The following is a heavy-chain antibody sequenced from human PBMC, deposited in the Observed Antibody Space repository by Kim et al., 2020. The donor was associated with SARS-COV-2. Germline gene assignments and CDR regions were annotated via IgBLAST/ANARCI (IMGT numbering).Heavy chain of an antibody. Sequence: GGSLRLSCAASGFTFSSYWMHWVRQAPGKGLVWVSRINTDGSTTTYADSVEGRFTISRDNAKNTLYLQMNSLRAEDTAVYYCARGGTQYSYGTLYWGQGTLVTVSS. CDR2: INTDGSTT. J-gene: IGHJ4*02. CDR3: ARGGTQYSYGTLY. CDR1: GFTFSSYW. D-gene: IGHD5-18*01. V-gene: IGHV3-74*01.